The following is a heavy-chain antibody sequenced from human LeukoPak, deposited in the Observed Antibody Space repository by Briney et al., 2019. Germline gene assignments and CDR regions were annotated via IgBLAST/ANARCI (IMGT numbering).Heavy chain of an antibody. CDR1: GGSLSSSSYY. D-gene: IGHD3-3*01. CDR2: IYYSGST. J-gene: IGHJ4*02. V-gene: IGHV4-39*01. Sequence: SETLSLTCTVSGGSLSSSSYYWGWIRQPPGKGLEWIGSIYYSGSTYYNPSLKSRVTISVDTSKNQFSLKLSSVTAADTAMYYCARHVKGAIFGVILPYYFDYWGQGTLVTVSS. CDR3: ARHVKGAIFGVILPYYFDY.